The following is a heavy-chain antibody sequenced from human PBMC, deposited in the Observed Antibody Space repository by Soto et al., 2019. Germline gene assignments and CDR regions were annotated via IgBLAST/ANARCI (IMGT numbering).Heavy chain of an antibody. Sequence: ASVKVSWKSSGYTFTSYYMHWGRQAPGQGLEWMGIINPSGGSTSYAQKFQGRVTMTRDTSTSTVYMELSSLRSEDTAVYYCARDVERAVDTAMVTGGYGYWGQGALVTVSS. D-gene: IGHD5-18*01. V-gene: IGHV1-46*01. CDR3: ARDVERAVDTAMVTGGYGY. CDR1: GYTFTSYY. J-gene: IGHJ4*02. CDR2: INPSGGST.